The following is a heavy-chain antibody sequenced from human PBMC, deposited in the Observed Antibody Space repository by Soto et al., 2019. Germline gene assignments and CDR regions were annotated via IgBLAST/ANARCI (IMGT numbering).Heavy chain of an antibody. Sequence: PGESLKISCKGSGYSFTSYWIGWVSQMPGKGLEWMGIIYHGDSDTRYSPSFQGQVTISADKFVSTAYLQWSSLKASNSAMSYCARHIAVTGTYGMDVWGQGTTVTVSS. CDR3: ARHIAVTGTYGMDV. CDR1: GYSFTSYW. J-gene: IGHJ6*02. V-gene: IGHV5-51*01. D-gene: IGHD6-19*01. CDR2: IYHGDSDT.